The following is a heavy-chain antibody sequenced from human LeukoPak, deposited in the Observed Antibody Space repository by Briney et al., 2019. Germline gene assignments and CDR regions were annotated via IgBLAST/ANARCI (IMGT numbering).Heavy chain of an antibody. CDR2: IIPIFGTA. CDR1: GGTFSSYA. J-gene: IGHJ3*02. CDR3: AREYSCGYGGAFDI. D-gene: IGHD5-18*01. Sequence: SLKVSCKASGGTFSSYAISWVRQAPGQGLEWMGRIIPIFGTANYAQKFQGRVTITTGESTSTAYMELSSLRSEDTAVYYCAREYSCGYGGAFDIWGQGTMVTVSS. V-gene: IGHV1-69*05.